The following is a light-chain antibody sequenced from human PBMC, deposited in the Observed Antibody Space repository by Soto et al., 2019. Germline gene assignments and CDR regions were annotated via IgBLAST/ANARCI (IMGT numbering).Light chain of an antibody. J-gene: IGKJ1*01. V-gene: IGKV1-5*03. CDR2: KAS. CDR3: QQYNSYSGT. CDR1: QSISSW. Sequence: DIQMTQSTSTLSASVGDRVTITCRASQSISSWLAWYQQKPGKAPKLLIYKASSLESGVPSRFSGSGSGTEFTLTISSLQPHDFATYYCQQYNSYSGTFGQGTKVEIK.